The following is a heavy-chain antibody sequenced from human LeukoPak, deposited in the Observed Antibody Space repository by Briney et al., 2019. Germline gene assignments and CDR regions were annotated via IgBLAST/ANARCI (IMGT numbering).Heavy chain of an antibody. Sequence: PSETLSLTCTVSGGSISSYYWSWIRQPAGKGLEWFGRIHTTGGTRYNPSLKGRITMSVDASKNQFSLKLSSVTAADTAVYYCARDLALGYCPSSSCSSPLFDYWGQGTLVTVSS. CDR2: IHTTGGT. CDR1: GGSISSYY. D-gene: IGHD2-2*01. J-gene: IGHJ4*02. CDR3: ARDLALGYCPSSSCSSPLFDY. V-gene: IGHV4-4*07.